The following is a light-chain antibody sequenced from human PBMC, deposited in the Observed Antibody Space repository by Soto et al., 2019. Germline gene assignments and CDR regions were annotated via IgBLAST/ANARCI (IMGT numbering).Light chain of an antibody. Sequence: IVFTQAPGTPSFSPGASDTLSCRASQSVPSDYLAWYHHQPGQAPRLLIYGAFNRATGIPDRFSGSGSGTDFTLSISRLEPGDFGVYFCHQYGKSPRTFGQGTKVDIK. CDR1: QSVPSDY. CDR3: HQYGKSPRT. V-gene: IGKV3-20*01. J-gene: IGKJ1*01. CDR2: GAF.